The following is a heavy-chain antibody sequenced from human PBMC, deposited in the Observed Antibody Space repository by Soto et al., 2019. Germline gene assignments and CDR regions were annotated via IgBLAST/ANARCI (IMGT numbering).Heavy chain of an antibody. Sequence: EVQLVESGGGLVQPGGSLRVSCAASGFTFTSYSVSWVRQAPGKGLEWVANIKEDGSAKYYLDSVKGRFTISRDNAKNSLYLQMSSLRAEDTAVYYCAREDFYRFDYWGQGNLVTVS. V-gene: IGHV3-7*01. CDR1: GFTFTSYS. CDR3: AREDFYRFDY. CDR2: IKEDGSAK. J-gene: IGHJ4*02.